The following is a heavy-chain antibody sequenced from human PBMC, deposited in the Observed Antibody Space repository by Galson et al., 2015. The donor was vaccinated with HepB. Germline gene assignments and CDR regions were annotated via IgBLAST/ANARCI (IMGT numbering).Heavy chain of an antibody. V-gene: IGHV1-46*01. CDR2: INPSGGST. D-gene: IGHD2-2*01. Sequence: SVKVSCKASGYTFTSYYMHWVRQAPGQGLEWMGIINPSGGSTSYAQKFQGRVTMTRDTSTSTVYMELSSLRSEDTAVYYCARGSGQLPSGNWFDPWGQGTLVTVSS. CDR1: GYTFTSYY. J-gene: IGHJ5*02. CDR3: ARGSGQLPSGNWFDP.